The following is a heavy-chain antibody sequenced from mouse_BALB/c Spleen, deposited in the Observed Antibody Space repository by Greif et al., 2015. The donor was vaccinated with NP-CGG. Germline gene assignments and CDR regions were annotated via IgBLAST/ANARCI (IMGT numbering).Heavy chain of an antibody. D-gene: IGHD2-14*01. J-gene: IGHJ3*01. CDR2: INPGSGGT. CDR1: GYAFTNYL. V-gene: IGHV1-54*01. Sequence: QVQLQQSGAELVRPGTSVKVSCKASGYAFTNYLIEWVKQRPGQGLEWIGVINPGSGGTNYNEKFKGKATLTADKSSSTAYMQLSSLTSDDSAVYFCARAGRYDEIWFAYWGQGTLVTVSA. CDR3: ARAGRYDEIWFAY.